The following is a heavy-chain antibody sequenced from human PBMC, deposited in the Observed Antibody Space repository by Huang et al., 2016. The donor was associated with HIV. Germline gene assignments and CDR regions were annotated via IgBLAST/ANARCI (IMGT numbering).Heavy chain of an antibody. J-gene: IGHJ5*02. Sequence: QVHLQQWGAGLLKSAETLSLTCAVYGGSLSGYYWSWLRQTPGKGLEWIWEINHLGSPNYNPSLKSRVSIAMAGSKKQFSLKLRSISDADTAVYFCARDATKNPRGWFDPWGQGTLVTVAS. V-gene: IGHV4-34*02. D-gene: IGHD3-10*01. CDR2: INHLGSP. CDR3: ARDATKNPRGWFDP. CDR1: GGSLSGYY.